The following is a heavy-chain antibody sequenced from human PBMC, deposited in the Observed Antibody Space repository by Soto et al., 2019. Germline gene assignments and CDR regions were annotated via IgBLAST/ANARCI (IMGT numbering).Heavy chain of an antibody. D-gene: IGHD4-17*01. CDR2: ISFDGNNN. CDR1: GFTFDTYA. Sequence: QVQLVESGGGVVQPGRSLRLSCAASGFTFDTYALHWVRQAPGKGLEWVALISFDGNNNCYADSVKGRFTISRDNSENTLYLQMNSLRVDDTAVYYCARVMIRWPTPGRAFDLWGQGTIVTVSS. J-gene: IGHJ3*01. CDR3: ARVMIRWPTPGRAFDL. V-gene: IGHV3-30-3*01.